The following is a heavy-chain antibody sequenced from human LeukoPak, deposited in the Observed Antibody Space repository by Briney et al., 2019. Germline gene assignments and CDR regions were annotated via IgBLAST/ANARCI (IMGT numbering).Heavy chain of an antibody. V-gene: IGHV3-7*01. CDR2: IKQDGSEK. D-gene: IGHD6-25*01. Sequence: GGSLRLSCAASGFTLSSYWMSWVRQAPGKGLEWVANIKQDGSEKYYVDSVKGRFTISRDNAKNSLYLQMNSLRAEDTAVYYCARDSGGPFDYWGQGTLVTASS. J-gene: IGHJ4*02. CDR1: GFTLSSYW. CDR3: ARDSGGPFDY.